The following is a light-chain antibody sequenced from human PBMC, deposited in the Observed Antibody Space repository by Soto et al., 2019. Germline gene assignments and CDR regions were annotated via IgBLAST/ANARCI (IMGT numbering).Light chain of an antibody. CDR1: SSDVGSYNL. J-gene: IGLJ1*01. CDR2: EGS. V-gene: IGLV2-23*01. Sequence: QSVLTQPASVSGSPGQSITISCTGTSSDVGSYNLVSWYQHHPGKAPKLMIYEGSKRPSGVSDRFSGSKSGNTASLTISGLQAEDEADYYCCSYAGSSILDVFGTGTKVTVL. CDR3: CSYAGSSILDV.